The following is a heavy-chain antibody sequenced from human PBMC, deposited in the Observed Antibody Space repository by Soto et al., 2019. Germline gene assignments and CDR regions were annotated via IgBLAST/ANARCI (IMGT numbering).Heavy chain of an antibody. J-gene: IGHJ6*02. V-gene: IGHV1-8*01. CDR1: GYTFTTYE. D-gene: IGHD1-1*01. Sequence: GASVKVSFKASGYTFTTYEINWVRQATGQGLEWMGWMNPNSGNTGYAQKFQGRVTMTRNTSISTAYMELSSLRSEDTAVYYCARERTGTTSMDVWGQGTTVTVSS. CDR2: MNPNSGNT. CDR3: ARERTGTTSMDV.